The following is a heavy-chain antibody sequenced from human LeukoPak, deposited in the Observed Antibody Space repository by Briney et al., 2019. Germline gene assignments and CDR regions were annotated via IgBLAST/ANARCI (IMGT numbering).Heavy chain of an antibody. J-gene: IGHJ4*02. CDR3: ARYYGSGNSTDMSLDY. CDR1: GYSFTTYW. Sequence: GESLKISCKGSGYSFTTYWIGWARQMPGKGLEWMGIIYPGDSDTRYSPSFQGQVTISADKSISTAYLQWSSLKASDTAMYYCARYYGSGNSTDMSLDYWGQGTLVTVSS. D-gene: IGHD3-10*01. CDR2: IYPGDSDT. V-gene: IGHV5-51*01.